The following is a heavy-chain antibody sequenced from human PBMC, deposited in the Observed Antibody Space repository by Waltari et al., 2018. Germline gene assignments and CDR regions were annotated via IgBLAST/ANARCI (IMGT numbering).Heavy chain of an antibody. V-gene: IGHV4-34*01. CDR3: ARAFRSLLWFGEYNWFDP. CDR1: GGSFSSSY. D-gene: IGHD3-10*01. CDR2: INHSGST. J-gene: IGHJ5*02. Sequence: QVQLQQWGAGLLKPSETLSLTCAVYGGSFSSSYWSWIRQPPGKGLEGIGEINHSGSTNYNPSFKSLVTISVDTSKNQFSLKLSSVTAADTAVYYCARAFRSLLWFGEYNWFDPWGQGTLVTVSS.